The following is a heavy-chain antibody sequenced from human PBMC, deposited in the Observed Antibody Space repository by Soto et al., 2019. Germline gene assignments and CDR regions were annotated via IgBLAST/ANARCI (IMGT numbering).Heavy chain of an antibody. J-gene: IGHJ6*02. V-gene: IGHV1-2*02. D-gene: IGHD6-13*01. CDR2: INPNSGGT. CDR3: ARGRKAAAGTPTKATLRFYYGMDV. Sequence: GVSVKVSCKASGYTFTGYYMHWVRQAPGQGLEWMGWINPNSGGTNYAQKFQGRVTMTRDTSISTAYMELSRLRSDDTAVYYCARGRKAAAGTPTKATLRFYYGMDVWGQGTTVTVSS. CDR1: GYTFTGYY.